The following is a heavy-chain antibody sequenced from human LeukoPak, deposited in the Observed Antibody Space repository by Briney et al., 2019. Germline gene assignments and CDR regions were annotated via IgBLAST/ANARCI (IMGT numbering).Heavy chain of an antibody. CDR1: GGSISSDY. CDR3: ARYRRIEAAAFDP. V-gene: IGHV4-59*01. D-gene: IGHD6-13*01. Sequence: PSETLSLTCTVSGGSISSDYWSWIRQPPGKGLEWIGYIYYSGSINYNPSLKSRVTISVDTSKNQFSLKLSSVTAADTAVYYCARYRRIEAAAFDPWGQGTLVTVSS. CDR2: IYYSGSI. J-gene: IGHJ5*02.